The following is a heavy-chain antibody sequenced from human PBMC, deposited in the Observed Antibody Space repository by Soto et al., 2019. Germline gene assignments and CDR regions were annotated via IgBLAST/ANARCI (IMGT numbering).Heavy chain of an antibody. J-gene: IGHJ4*02. CDR1: GDSINNAEYY. D-gene: IGHD3-3*01. CDR3: ARLMSGYYFFDS. V-gene: IGHV4-30-4*01. Sequence: NPSETLSLTCTVSGDSINNAEYYWGWVRQTPGRGLEWIAYIYKSGSSYYNPSLRSRVTLSVDTSKNHVSLRLMSVTAADTAVYFCARLMSGYYFFDSWGQGTLVTVSS. CDR2: IYKSGSS.